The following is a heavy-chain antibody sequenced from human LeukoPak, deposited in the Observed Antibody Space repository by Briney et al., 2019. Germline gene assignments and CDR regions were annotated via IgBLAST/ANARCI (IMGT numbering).Heavy chain of an antibody. J-gene: IGHJ4*02. CDR3: TTAPDNVLLWFGELLDFDY. Sequence: PGGSLRLSCAASGFTFSSYTMSWVRQAPGKGLEWVAVISYDGSNKYYADSVKGRFTISRDNSKNTLYLQMNSLKTEDTAVYYCTTAPDNVLLWFGELLDFDYWGQGTLVTVSS. D-gene: IGHD3-10*01. V-gene: IGHV3-30-3*01. CDR2: ISYDGSNK. CDR1: GFTFSSYT.